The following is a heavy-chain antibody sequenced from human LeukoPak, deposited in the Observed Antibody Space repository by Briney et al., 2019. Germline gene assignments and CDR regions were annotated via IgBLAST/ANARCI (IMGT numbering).Heavy chain of an antibody. D-gene: IGHD5-12*01. Sequence: ASVKVSCKASGYTFTGYYMHWVRQAPGQGLEWMGWINPNSGGTNYAQKFQGRVTMTRDTSISTAYMELSRLRSDDTAVYYCARAGSGYVGGICYYWGQGTLVTVSS. V-gene: IGHV1-2*02. CDR3: ARAGSGYVGGICYY. CDR1: GYTFTGYY. J-gene: IGHJ4*02. CDR2: INPNSGGT.